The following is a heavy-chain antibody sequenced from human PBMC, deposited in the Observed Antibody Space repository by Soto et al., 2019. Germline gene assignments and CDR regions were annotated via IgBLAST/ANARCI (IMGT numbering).Heavy chain of an antibody. CDR2: ISSSSSTI. Sequence: GGSLRLSCAASGFTFSSYSMNWVRQAPGKGLEWVSYISSSSSTIYYADSVKGRFTISRDNAKNSLYLQMNSLRDEDTAVYYCARDTLRMDYAFPFDYWGQGTLVTVFS. D-gene: IGHD4-17*01. V-gene: IGHV3-48*02. CDR3: ARDTLRMDYAFPFDY. CDR1: GFTFSSYS. J-gene: IGHJ4*02.